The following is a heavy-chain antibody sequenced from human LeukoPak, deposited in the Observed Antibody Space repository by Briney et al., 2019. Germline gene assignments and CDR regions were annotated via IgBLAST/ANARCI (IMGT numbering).Heavy chain of an antibody. CDR1: GGSFSDYY. CDR2: INHSGST. Sequence: SETLSLTCAVYGGSFSDYYWSWIRPPPGKGLEWIGEINHSGSTDYNPSLKSRVTISVDTSKNQFSLRLNSVTAADTAVYYCARAVRYFDLWGRGTLVTVSS. J-gene: IGHJ2*01. V-gene: IGHV4-34*01. CDR3: ARAVRYFDL.